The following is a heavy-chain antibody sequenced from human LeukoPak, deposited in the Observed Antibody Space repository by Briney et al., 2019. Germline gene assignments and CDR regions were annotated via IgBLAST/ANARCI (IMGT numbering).Heavy chain of an antibody. CDR2: IWYDGSNK. CDR3: ARDRSMSGWYIDL. J-gene: IGHJ2*01. V-gene: IGHV3-33*01. Sequence: AGGSLRLSCAASGFTFSSYGMHWIRQAPGKGLEWVAVIWYDGSNKYYPDSVQGRFTISRDNSKNTLYLQVNSLRAEDTAVYYCARDRSMSGWYIDLWGRGTLVTVSS. D-gene: IGHD2/OR15-2a*01. CDR1: GFTFSSYG.